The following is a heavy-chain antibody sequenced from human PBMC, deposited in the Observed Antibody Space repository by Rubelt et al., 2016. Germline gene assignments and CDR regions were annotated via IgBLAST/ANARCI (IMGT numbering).Heavy chain of an antibody. Sequence: MGIIFPRDSDTRYSPSFQGQVTISADKSISTAYLQWSSLKASDTAMYYCARRRDRSSFDYWGQGTLVTVSS. CDR3: ARRRDRSSFDY. CDR2: IFPRDSDT. V-gene: IGHV5-51*01. J-gene: IGHJ4*02.